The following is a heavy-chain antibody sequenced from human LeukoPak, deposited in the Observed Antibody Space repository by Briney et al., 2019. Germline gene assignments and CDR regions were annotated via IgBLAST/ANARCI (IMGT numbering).Heavy chain of an antibody. Sequence: PSETLSLTCAVSGYSISSGYYWGWIRQPPGKGREGIGSIYHSGSTYYNPSLKSRVTISVDTSKNQFSLKLSSVTAADTAVYYCARARGSSSPRVEYFQHWGQGTLVTVSS. CDR3: ARARGSSSPRVEYFQH. CDR2: IYHSGST. D-gene: IGHD6-13*01. V-gene: IGHV4-38-2*01. J-gene: IGHJ1*01. CDR1: GYSISSGYY.